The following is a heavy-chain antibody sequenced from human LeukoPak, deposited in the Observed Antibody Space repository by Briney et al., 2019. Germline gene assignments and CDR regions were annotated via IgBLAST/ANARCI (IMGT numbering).Heavy chain of an antibody. D-gene: IGHD6-13*01. CDR2: IYYSGST. Sequence: PSETLSLTCTVSGGSISSYYWSWIRRPPGKGLEWIGYIYYSGSTNYNPSLKSRVTISVDTSKNQFSLKLSSVTAADTAVYYCARHNRVAAPFDYWGQGTLVTVSS. CDR1: GGSISSYY. V-gene: IGHV4-59*01. J-gene: IGHJ4*02. CDR3: ARHNRVAAPFDY.